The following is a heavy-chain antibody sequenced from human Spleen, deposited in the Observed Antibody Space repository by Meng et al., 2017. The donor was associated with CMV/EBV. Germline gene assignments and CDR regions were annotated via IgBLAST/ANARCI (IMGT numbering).Heavy chain of an antibody. Sequence: QLQLQESGPGLVRPSETLSLTCTVSGASINSLVHYWAWIRQPPGRGLEWIAYTFYSGSPDYNPSLKSRVTISVDTSKNQFSLNLSSVTAADTAVYYCARMTTVTLAFDSWGQGTLVTVSS. CDR1: GASINSLVHY. CDR3: ARMTTVTLAFDS. V-gene: IGHV4-39*07. CDR2: TFYSGSP. J-gene: IGHJ4*02. D-gene: IGHD4-17*01.